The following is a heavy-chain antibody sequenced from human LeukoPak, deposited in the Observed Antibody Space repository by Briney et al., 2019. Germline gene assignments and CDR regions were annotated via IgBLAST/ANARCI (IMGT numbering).Heavy chain of an antibody. CDR1: GGSISSYY. J-gene: IGHJ3*02. Sequence: PSETLSLTCTVSGGSISSYYCTWIRQPPGKGLEWIGYIYYSGSTNYNPSLKSRVTISVDTSKNQFSLKLSSVTAADTAVYSCARHGGFCGGYCHDALDIWGRGTKVTVSS. CDR2: IYYSGST. CDR3: ARHGGFCGGYCHDALDI. D-gene: IGHD2-21*02. V-gene: IGHV4-59*08.